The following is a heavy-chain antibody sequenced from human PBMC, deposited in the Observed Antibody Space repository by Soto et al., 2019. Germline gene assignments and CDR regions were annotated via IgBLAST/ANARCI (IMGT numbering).Heavy chain of an antibody. Sequence: GGSLRLSCAASGFTYSDYYMSWIRQAPGKGLEWVSYISSSSSYTNYADSVKGRFTISRDNAKNSLYLQMNSLRAEDTAVYYCASLFSDSSGYRRYFQHWGQGTLVTVSS. D-gene: IGHD3-22*01. V-gene: IGHV3-11*06. CDR1: GFTYSDYY. J-gene: IGHJ1*01. CDR2: ISSSSSYT. CDR3: ASLFSDSSGYRRYFQH.